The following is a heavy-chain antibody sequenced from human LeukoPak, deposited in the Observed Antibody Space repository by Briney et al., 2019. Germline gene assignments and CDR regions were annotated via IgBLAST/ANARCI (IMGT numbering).Heavy chain of an antibody. CDR1: GGSISSYY. Sequence: PSETLSFTCTVSGGSISSYYWSWIRQPPGKGLEWIGYIYYSGSTNYNPSLKSRVTISVDTSKNQFSLKLSSVTAADTAVYYCARVYIGDPFDYYGMDVWGQGTTVTVSS. CDR3: ARVYIGDPFDYYGMDV. J-gene: IGHJ6*02. D-gene: IGHD5-12*01. CDR2: IYYSGST. V-gene: IGHV4-59*01.